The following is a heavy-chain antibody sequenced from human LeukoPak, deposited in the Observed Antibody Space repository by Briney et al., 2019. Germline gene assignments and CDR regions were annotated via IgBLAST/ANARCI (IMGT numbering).Heavy chain of an antibody. J-gene: IGHJ5*02. CDR2: ISSSGSTI. CDR1: GFTFSSYE. V-gene: IGHV3-48*03. Sequence: QAGGSLRLSCAASGFTFSSYEMNWVRQAPGKGLEWVSYISSSGSTIYYADSVKGRFTISRDNSKNTLYLQMNSLRAEDTAVYYCARDGTPLWFGNWFDPWGQGTLVTVSS. D-gene: IGHD3-10*01. CDR3: ARDGTPLWFGNWFDP.